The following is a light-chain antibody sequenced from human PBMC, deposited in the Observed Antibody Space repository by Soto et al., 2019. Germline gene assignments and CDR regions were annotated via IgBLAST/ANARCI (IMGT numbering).Light chain of an antibody. V-gene: IGKV3-20*01. CDR1: QSVSSSY. CDR3: QQYGKLPRT. J-gene: IGKJ1*01. Sequence: EIVLTQSPGTLSLSPGERATLSCRASQSVSSSYLAWYQQKPGQAPRLLIFGASRRATGIPDRFSGSGSGTNVTLTISRLEPEDFEVYYCQQYGKLPRTFAQGTKVDIK. CDR2: GAS.